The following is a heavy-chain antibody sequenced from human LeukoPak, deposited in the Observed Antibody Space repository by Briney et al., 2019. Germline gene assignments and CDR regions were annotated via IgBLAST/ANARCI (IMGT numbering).Heavy chain of an antibody. CDR2: IKQDGSEK. CDR1: GFIFSSYW. D-gene: IGHD4-17*01. CDR3: AREEYGDHLWW. J-gene: IGHJ4*02. Sequence: PGRSLRLSCAAPGFIFSSYWMSWVRQAPGKGLEWVANIKQDGSEKYYVDSVKGRFSISRDNAKNSLYLQMNGLRAEDTAVYYCAREEYGDHLWWWGQGTPVTVSS. V-gene: IGHV3-7*01.